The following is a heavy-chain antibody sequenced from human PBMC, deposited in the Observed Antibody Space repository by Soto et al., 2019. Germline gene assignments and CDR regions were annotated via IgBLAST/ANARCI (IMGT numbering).Heavy chain of an antibody. Sequence: GESLKISCKGSGYSFTSYWIGWVRQMPGKGLEWMGIIYPGDSDTRYSPSFQRQVTISADKSISTAYLQWSSLKASDTAMYYCARRGSDYYDSSGPLDYWGQGTLVTVSS. J-gene: IGHJ4*02. V-gene: IGHV5-51*01. CDR3: ARRGSDYYDSSGPLDY. CDR1: GYSFTSYW. CDR2: IYPGDSDT. D-gene: IGHD3-22*01.